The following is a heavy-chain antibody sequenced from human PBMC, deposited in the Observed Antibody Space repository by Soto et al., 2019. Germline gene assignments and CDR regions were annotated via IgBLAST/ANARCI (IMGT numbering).Heavy chain of an antibody. J-gene: IGHJ1*01. CDR3: AHSPPPTVTTSAEYFQH. V-gene: IGHV2-5*02. Sequence: QITLKESGPTLVKPTQTLTLTCTFSGFSLSTSGVGVGWIRQPPGKALEWLALIYWDDDKRYSPSLKSRLTITQDTSKNQVVLTMTNMDPVDTATYFCAHSPPPTVTTSAEYFQHWGQGTLVTVSS. CDR1: GFSLSTSGVG. D-gene: IGHD4-17*01. CDR2: IYWDDDK.